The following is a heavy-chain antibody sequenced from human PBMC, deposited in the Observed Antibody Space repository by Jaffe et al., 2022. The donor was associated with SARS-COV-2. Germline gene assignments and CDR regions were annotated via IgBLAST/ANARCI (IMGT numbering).Heavy chain of an antibody. D-gene: IGHD5-12*01. CDR2: IFYTGGT. J-gene: IGHJ4*02. CDR1: GGSITTYY. Sequence: QVQLQESGPGVVKPSETLSLTCTVSGGSITTYYWTWIRQPPGKGLEWIGYIFYTGGTNYNPSLKSRVTMSVDTSKSQFSLKLSSVTAADTATYYCARVAIVTMGSYYFDYWGQGTLVTVSS. V-gene: IGHV4-59*01. CDR3: ARVAIVTMGSYYFDY.